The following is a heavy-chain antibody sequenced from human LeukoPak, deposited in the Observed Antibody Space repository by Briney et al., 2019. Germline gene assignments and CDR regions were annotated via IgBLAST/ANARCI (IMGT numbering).Heavy chain of an antibody. CDR3: ARDPRLTWYFDL. D-gene: IGHD3-16*01. CDR2: ISSSGNTI. CDR1: GFTFSDYY. J-gene: IGHJ2*01. V-gene: IGHV3-11*01. Sequence: GGTLRLSCAASGFTFSDYYMSWIRQAPGKGLEWVSYISSSGNTIYYADSVKGRFTISRDNAKNSLYLQMNSLRAEDTAVYYCARDPRLTWYFDLWGRGTLVTVSS.